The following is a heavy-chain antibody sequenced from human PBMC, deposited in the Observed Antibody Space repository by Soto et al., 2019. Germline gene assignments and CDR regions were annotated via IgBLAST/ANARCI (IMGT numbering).Heavy chain of an antibody. D-gene: IGHD2-2*03. J-gene: IGHJ4*02. CDR1: GFTFSDYY. V-gene: IGHV3-11*01. Sequence: QVHLVESGGGLVEPGGSLRLSCAASGFTFSDYYMSWIRQAPGKGLEWVSYFSDSSSSSIYYADSVKGRFTISRDNARNSLYLQMNSLRADDTAMYYCARDLDRMGCFDSWGQGTPVTVSS. CDR2: FSDSSSSSI. CDR3: ARDLDRMGCFDS.